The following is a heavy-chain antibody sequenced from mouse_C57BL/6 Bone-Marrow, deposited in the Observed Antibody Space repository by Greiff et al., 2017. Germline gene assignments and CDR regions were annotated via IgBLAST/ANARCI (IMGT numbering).Heavy chain of an antibody. J-gene: IGHJ3*01. V-gene: IGHV1-81*01. CDR2: IYPRSGNT. CDR3: ARRLRLLFAY. Sequence: VQLQQSGAELARPGASVKLSCKASGYTFTSYGISWVKQRTGQGLEWIGEIYPRSGNTYYNEKFKGKATLTADKSSSTAYMELRSLTSEDSAVYFCARRLRLLFAYWGQGTLVTVSA. CDR1: GYTFTSYG. D-gene: IGHD3-2*02.